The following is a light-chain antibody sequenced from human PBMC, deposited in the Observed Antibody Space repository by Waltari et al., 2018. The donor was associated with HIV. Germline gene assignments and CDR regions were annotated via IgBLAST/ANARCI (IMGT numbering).Light chain of an antibody. CDR3: QTWDTGVRV. CDR2: LNSDGSH. CDR1: SGHTTYA. V-gene: IGLV4-69*01. Sequence: QLVLTQSPSASASLGASVKLTCTLSSGHTTYAIAWPQQQPGKGPRYLMKLNSDGSHSKGDGIPDRFSGSSSGAERYLTISSLQSEDEADYYCQTWDTGVRVFGGGTKLTVL. J-gene: IGLJ3*02.